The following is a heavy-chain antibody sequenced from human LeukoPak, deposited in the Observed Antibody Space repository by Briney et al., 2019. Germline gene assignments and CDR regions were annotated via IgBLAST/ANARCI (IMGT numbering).Heavy chain of an antibody. V-gene: IGHV3-30*02. J-gene: IGHJ4*02. CDR3: AKDPHYSNSAQLDY. CDR2: IRFDGSNT. Sequence: GGSLILSCAASGFTFRSYGMHWVRQATGKGLEWVAFIRFDGSNTYYADSVKGRFTISRDNSKNTLYLQMNSLRAEDTAVYFCAKDPHYSNSAQLDYWGQGTLVTVSS. CDR1: GFTFRSYG. D-gene: IGHD4-11*01.